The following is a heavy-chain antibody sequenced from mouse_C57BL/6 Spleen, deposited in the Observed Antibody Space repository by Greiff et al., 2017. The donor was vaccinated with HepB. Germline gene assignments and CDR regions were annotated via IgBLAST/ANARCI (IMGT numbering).Heavy chain of an antibody. V-gene: IGHV1-81*01. CDR3: ARLYDGYYRVFAY. Sequence: QVQLQQSGAELARPGASVKLSCKASGYTFTSYGISWVKQRTGQGLEWIGEIYPRSGNTYYNEKFKGKATLTADKSSSTAYMELRSLTSEDSAVYFCARLYDGYYRVFAYWGQGTLVTVSA. CDR2: IYPRSGNT. J-gene: IGHJ3*01. CDR1: GYTFTSYG. D-gene: IGHD2-3*01.